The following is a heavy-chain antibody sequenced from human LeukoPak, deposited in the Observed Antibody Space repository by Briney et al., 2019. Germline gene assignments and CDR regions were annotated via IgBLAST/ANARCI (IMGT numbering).Heavy chain of an antibody. CDR3: VRVAYSSTRYPFDY. V-gene: IGHV3-21*01. J-gene: IGHJ4*02. CDR2: ISSDRNFT. CDR1: VFTCDSYE. Sequence: PGGSLRLSCGASVFTCDSYEMNWVRQAPGKGLEWVSSISSDRNFTYYADSVKGRFTISRDNAKNSLYLQMKSLRAEDTAVYYFVRVAYSSTRYPFDYWGQGTLVTVSS. D-gene: IGHD6-13*01.